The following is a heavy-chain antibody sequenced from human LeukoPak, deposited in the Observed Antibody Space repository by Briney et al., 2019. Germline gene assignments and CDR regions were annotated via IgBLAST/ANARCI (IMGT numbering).Heavy chain of an antibody. V-gene: IGHV4-4*07. D-gene: IGHD3-9*01. J-gene: IGHJ6*02. CDR2: IYTSGST. CDR3: AREVRYFDWLLPHTHLGYYYYGMDV. CDR1: GGSISSSY. Sequence: PSETLSLTCTVSGGSISSSYWSWIRQPAGKGLEWIGRIYTSGSTNYNPSLKSRVTMSVDTSKNQFSLKLSSVTAADTAVYYCAREVRYFDWLLPHTHLGYYYYGMDVWGQGTTVTVSS.